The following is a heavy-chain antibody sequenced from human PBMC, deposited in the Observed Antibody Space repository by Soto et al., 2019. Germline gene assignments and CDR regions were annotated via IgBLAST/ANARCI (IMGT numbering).Heavy chain of an antibody. J-gene: IGHJ4*02. CDR2: IIPIFGTA. CDR1: GGTFSSYA. CDR3: ARDRVTAMVSCPKGPFDY. V-gene: IGHV1-69*01. Sequence: QVQLVQSGAEVKKPASSVKVSCKASGGTFSSYAISWVRQAPGQGLEWLGGIIPIFGTANYAQKFQGRVTTTADEFSSTAYMELSSLGSEDTAVYYCARDRVTAMVSCPKGPFDYWGQGTLVTVSS. D-gene: IGHD5-18*01.